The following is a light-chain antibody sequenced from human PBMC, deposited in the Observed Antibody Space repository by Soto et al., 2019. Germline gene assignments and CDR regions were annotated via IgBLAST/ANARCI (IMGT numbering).Light chain of an antibody. V-gene: IGKV1-5*01. CDR1: QSLNNW. Sequence: DIQMTQSPSTLSASIGDTVTITCRATQSLNNWLAWYQHKPETAPRLLIYDVSTLESGVPSRFSGSGSGTEFTLTINNLQPADFATYYYQQYTPNSPWAFGQGTKVEFK. CDR2: DVS. J-gene: IGKJ1*01. CDR3: QQYTPNSPWA.